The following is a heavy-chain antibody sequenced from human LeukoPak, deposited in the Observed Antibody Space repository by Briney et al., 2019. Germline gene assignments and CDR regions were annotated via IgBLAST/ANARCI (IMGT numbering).Heavy chain of an antibody. J-gene: IGHJ5*02. CDR1: GGSISNGIDY. Sequence: SETLSHTRSVSGGSISNGIDYWRWPRHPGGKGREWFGRIFSSGSTHYNPSIKSRVIISVDTSKNQFSLKLSSVSAADTAAYYCARSPLLGYCSGGSCNWFDPWGKGTLVTVSS. CDR2: IFSSGST. D-gene: IGHD2-15*01. V-gene: IGHV4-61*02. CDR3: ARSPLLGYCSGGSCNWFDP.